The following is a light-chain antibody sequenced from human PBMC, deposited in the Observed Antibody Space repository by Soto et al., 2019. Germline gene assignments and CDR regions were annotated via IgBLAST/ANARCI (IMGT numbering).Light chain of an antibody. CDR2: ENN. CDR1: SSNIGNNY. V-gene: IGLV1-51*02. Sequence: QSVLTQPPSVSAAPGQKVTLSCSGSSSNIGNNYVSWYQQLPGTAPKLLIYENNKRPSGIPDRFSGSKSGTSATLGITGLQTGDEADYYCGTWDSSLSARNWVFGGGTKLTVL. CDR3: GTWDSSLSARNWV. J-gene: IGLJ3*02.